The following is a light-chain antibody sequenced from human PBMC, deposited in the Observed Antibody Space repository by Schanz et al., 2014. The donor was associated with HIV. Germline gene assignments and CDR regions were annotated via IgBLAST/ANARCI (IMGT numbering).Light chain of an antibody. CDR2: EVN. CDR3: SSYGGFNNFVV. J-gene: IGLJ2*01. V-gene: IGLV2-8*01. Sequence: QSALTQPPSASGSPGQSVTISCTGTSNDVGFYNDVSWYQQHPGKAPKSIIYEVNRRPSGVPARFSGSKSGNTASLTVSAVQPEDEADYYCSSYGGFNNFVVFGGGTKLTVL. CDR1: SNDVGFYND.